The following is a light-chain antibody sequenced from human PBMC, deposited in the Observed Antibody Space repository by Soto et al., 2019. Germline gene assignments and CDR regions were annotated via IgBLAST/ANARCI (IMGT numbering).Light chain of an antibody. CDR2: DGT. CDR1: SIYVGTYNL. V-gene: IGLV2-23*01. CDR3: CSYATSISYV. Sequence: QSVLTQPASVSGSPGQSITISCTGTSIYVGTYNLVSWYQHHQGKAPKLLIYDGTKRPSGVSNRFSGSKSGNTASLTISGLQAEDEVDYYCCSYATSISYVFGTGTKVTVL. J-gene: IGLJ1*01.